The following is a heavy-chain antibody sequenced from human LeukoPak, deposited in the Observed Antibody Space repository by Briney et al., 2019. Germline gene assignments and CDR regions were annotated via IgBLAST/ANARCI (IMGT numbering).Heavy chain of an antibody. CDR1: GFTFNTYW. V-gene: IGHV3-74*01. D-gene: IGHD2-15*01. J-gene: IGHJ3*02. CDR3: ARGGYHHDFDI. CDR2: IDNDGSDT. Sequence: GGSLRLSCAASGFTFNTYWLHWVRQAPGKGLVWVSRIDNDGSDTIYADSVKGRFTISRDNVKSTLYLQMNSLKAEDTAVYYCARGGYHHDFDIWGQGTMVTVSS.